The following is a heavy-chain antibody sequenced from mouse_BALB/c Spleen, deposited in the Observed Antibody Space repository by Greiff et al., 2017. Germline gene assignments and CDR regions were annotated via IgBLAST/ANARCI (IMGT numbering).Heavy chain of an antibody. D-gene: IGHD1-1*01. V-gene: IGHV5-6-5*01. J-gene: IGHJ4*01. CDR3: ARRLYGYAMDY. Sequence: EVMLVESGGGLVKPGGSLKLSCAASGFTFSSYAMSWVRQTPEKRLEWVASISSGGSTYYPDSVKGRFTISRDNARNILYLQMSSLRSEDTAMYYCARRLYGYAMDYWGQGTSVTVSS. CDR1: GFTFSSYA. CDR2: ISSGGST.